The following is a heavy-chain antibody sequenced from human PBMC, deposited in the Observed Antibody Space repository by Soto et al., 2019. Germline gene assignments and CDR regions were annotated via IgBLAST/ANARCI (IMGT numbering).Heavy chain of an antibody. CDR2: FTGSSSYI. D-gene: IGHD6-19*01. J-gene: IGHJ4*02. CDR3: AKDPPSGWYYY. V-gene: IGHV3-21*01. CDR1: GFTFSRYT. Sequence: PGGSLRLSCTASGFTFSRYTMNWVRQAPGKGLEWVSSFTGSSSYIYYADSVKGRFTISRDNAKNSLYLQMNNLRAEDTAVYYCAKDPPSGWYYYWGQGT.